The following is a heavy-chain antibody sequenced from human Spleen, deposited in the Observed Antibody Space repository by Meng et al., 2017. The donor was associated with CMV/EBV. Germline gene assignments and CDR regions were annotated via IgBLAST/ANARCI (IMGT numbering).Heavy chain of an antibody. Sequence: SETLSLTCTVSGSSITGAYYWAWIRQPPGKALEWIGSVYHRGNAYYIPSFEGRLTISVDTSKNQFSLRLTSVTAADTAVYHCAREVGAPYFDVWGQGTVVTVSS. CDR1: GSSITGAYY. J-gene: IGHJ3*01. V-gene: IGHV4-38-2*02. CDR2: VYHRGNA. CDR3: AREVGAPYFDV. D-gene: IGHD1-26*01.